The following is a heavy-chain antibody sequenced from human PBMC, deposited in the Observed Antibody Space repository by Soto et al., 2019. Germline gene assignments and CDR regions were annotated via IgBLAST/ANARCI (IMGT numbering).Heavy chain of an antibody. V-gene: IGHV1-18*04. Sequence: GASVKVSCKASGYTFTSYGISWLRQAPGQGLEWMGWISAYNGNTNYAQKLQGRVTMTTDTSTSTAYMELRSLRSDDTAVYYCARDFGYYDFWSGTYYFDYWGQGTLVTVSS. CDR1: GYTFTSYG. D-gene: IGHD3-3*01. CDR2: ISAYNGNT. CDR3: ARDFGYYDFWSGTYYFDY. J-gene: IGHJ4*02.